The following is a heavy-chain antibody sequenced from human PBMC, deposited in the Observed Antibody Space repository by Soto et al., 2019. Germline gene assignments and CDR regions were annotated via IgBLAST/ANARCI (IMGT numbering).Heavy chain of an antibody. Sequence: SETLSLTCTVSGDSISSSSYYWGWIRQPPGKGLEWIGSIYYSGSTDYNPSLKSRVTMNTSKNQFSLKLSSVTAADTAMYYCARGPGGGSSDDAFDISGHGTMVTVSS. CDR1: GDSISSSSYY. V-gene: IGHV4-39*01. CDR3: ARGPGGGSSDDAFDI. CDR2: IYYSGST. D-gene: IGHD3-10*01. J-gene: IGHJ3*02.